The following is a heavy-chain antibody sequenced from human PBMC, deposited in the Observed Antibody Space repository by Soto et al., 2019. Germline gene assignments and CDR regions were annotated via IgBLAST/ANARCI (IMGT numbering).Heavy chain of an antibody. CDR3: ARCSGGSCYTIDY. V-gene: IGHV4-30-2*01. J-gene: IGHJ4*02. Sequence: PSETLSLTCAVSGGSISSGGYSWSWIRQPPGKGLEWIGYIYHSGSTYYNPSLKSRVTISVDRSKNQFSLKLSSVTAADTAVYYCARCSGGSCYTIDYWGQGTLVTVSS. D-gene: IGHD2-15*01. CDR1: GGSISSGGYS. CDR2: IYHSGST.